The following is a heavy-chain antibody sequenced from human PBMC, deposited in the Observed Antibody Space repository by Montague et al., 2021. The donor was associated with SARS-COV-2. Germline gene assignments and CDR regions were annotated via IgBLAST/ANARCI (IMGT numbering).Heavy chain of an antibody. D-gene: IGHD3-10*01. CDR2: IHHGGST. V-gene: IGHV4-34*01. Sequence: SETLSLTCAVHGGSFSIYSWNWIRQPPGEGLEWIGEIHHGGSTNYNPSLKSRVTISADTSKNQFSLKLTSVAAADTAVYYCARLGDGVVPSPILGVGPYYSYYYMDVWGKGTTVTVSS. J-gene: IGHJ6*03. CDR1: GGSFSIYS. CDR3: ARLGDGVVPSPILGVGPYYSYYYMDV.